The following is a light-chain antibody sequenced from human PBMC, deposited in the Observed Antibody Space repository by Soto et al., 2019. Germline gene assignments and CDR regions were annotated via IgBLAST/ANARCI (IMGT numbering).Light chain of an antibody. CDR1: QTISSW. Sequence: DIQMTQSPSTLSGSVGDRVTITCRASQTISSWLAWYQQKPGKAPKLLIYKASTLKSGVPSRFIGSGSGTEFTLTISSLQPDDFATYYGQHYNSSSEAFGQGTKVDLK. V-gene: IGKV1-5*03. CDR2: KAS. CDR3: QHYNSSSEA. J-gene: IGKJ1*01.